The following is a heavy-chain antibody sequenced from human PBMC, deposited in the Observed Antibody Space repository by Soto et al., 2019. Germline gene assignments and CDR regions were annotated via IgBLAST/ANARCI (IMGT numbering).Heavy chain of an antibody. J-gene: IGHJ6*02. CDR1: GGTFSSYA. Sequence: GASVKVSCKASGGTFSSYAISWVRQAPGQGLEWMGGIIPIFGTANYAQKFQGRVTITADESTSTAYMELSSLRSEDTAVYYCAISGYSDGPDYYYYGMDVWGQGTTVTVSS. D-gene: IGHD5-18*01. CDR2: IIPIFGTA. CDR3: AISGYSDGPDYYYYGMDV. V-gene: IGHV1-69*13.